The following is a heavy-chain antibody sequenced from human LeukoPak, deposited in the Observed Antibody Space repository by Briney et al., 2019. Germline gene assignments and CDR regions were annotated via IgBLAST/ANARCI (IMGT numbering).Heavy chain of an antibody. Sequence: GGSPRLSCAASGFTFSSYAMSWVRQAPGKGLEWVSAISGSGGSTYYADSVKGRFTISRDNSKNTLYLQMNSLGAEDTAVYYCAKDLSLRSNDWYPGFDYWGQGTLVTVSS. CDR1: GFTFSSYA. V-gene: IGHV3-23*01. CDR2: ISGSGGST. J-gene: IGHJ4*02. CDR3: AKDLSLRSNDWYPGFDY. D-gene: IGHD6-19*01.